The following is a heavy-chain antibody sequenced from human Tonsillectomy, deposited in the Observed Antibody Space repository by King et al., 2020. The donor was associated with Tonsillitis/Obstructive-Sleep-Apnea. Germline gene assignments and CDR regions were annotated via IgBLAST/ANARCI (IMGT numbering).Heavy chain of an antibody. J-gene: IGHJ4*02. D-gene: IGHD5-12*01. CDR3: ARAPGNSGYDYNYFDY. CDR2: TFPRDSYT. CDR1: GYSFTSYW. V-gene: IGHV5-51*01. Sequence: LVQSGAEVKKPGESLKISCMGSGYSFTSYWIGWVRQMPGKGLEWMGITFPRDSYTRYSPSFQGQVTISADTSISTAYLQWSSLKASDTAMYFCARAPGNSGYDYNYFDYWGQGTLVTVSS.